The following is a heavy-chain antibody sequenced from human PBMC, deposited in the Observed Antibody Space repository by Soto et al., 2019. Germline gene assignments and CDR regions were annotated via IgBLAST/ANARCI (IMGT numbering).Heavy chain of an antibody. J-gene: IGHJ4*02. CDR2: ISSSSSYI. V-gene: IGHV3-21*01. Sequence: EVQLGEAGGGLVKPGGSRRLSCAASGFTFSSYSMNWVRQAPGKGLEWVSSISSSSSYIYYADSVKGRFTISRDNAKNSLYLQMNSLRAEDTAVYYCARAGASGFDYWGQGTLVTVSS. CDR3: ARAGASGFDY. CDR1: GFTFSSYS. D-gene: IGHD3-10*01.